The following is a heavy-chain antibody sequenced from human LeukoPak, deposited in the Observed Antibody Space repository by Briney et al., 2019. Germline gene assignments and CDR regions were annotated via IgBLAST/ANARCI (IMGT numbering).Heavy chain of an antibody. V-gene: IGHV3-73*01. Sequence: GGSLRLSCAASGFTFSSYGMHWVRQASGKGLEWVGRIRSKENTYATSYAASVKGRFTISRDDSKKTAYVQMNSLKTEDTAVYYCTTTYYYDSSGYTLDYWGQGTLVTVSS. D-gene: IGHD3-22*01. J-gene: IGHJ4*02. CDR1: GFTFSSYG. CDR2: IRSKENTYAT. CDR3: TTTYYYDSSGYTLDY.